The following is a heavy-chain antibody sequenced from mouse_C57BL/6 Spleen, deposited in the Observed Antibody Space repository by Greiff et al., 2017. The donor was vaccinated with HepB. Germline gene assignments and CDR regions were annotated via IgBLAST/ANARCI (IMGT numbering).Heavy chain of an antibody. Sequence: QVQLKESGPGLVQPSQSLSITCTVSGFSLTSYGVHWVRQSPGKGLEWLGVIWRGGSTDYNAAFMSRLSITKDNSKSQVFFKMNSLQADDTAIYYCAKWGYYGSYYFDYWGQGTTLTVSS. D-gene: IGHD1-1*01. V-gene: IGHV2-5*01. CDR3: AKWGYYGSYYFDY. CDR1: GFSLTSYG. J-gene: IGHJ2*01. CDR2: IWRGGST.